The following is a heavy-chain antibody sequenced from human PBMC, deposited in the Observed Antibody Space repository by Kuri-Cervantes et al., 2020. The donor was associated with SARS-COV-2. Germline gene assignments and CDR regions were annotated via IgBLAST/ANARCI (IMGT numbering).Heavy chain of an antibody. CDR3: ASGGIAAADSFDY. CDR2: INHSGST. Sequence: SETLSLTCAVYGGYFSGYYWSWIRQPPGKGLEWIGEINHSGSTNCNPSLKSRVTISVDTSKNQFSLQLNSVTPEDTAVYYCASGGIAAADSFDYWGQGTLVTVSS. D-gene: IGHD6-13*01. CDR1: GGYFSGYY. J-gene: IGHJ4*02. V-gene: IGHV4-34*01.